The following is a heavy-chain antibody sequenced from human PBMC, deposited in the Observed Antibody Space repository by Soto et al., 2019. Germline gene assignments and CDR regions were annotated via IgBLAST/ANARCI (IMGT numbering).Heavy chain of an antibody. Sequence: QVQLVESGGGVVQPGRSLRLSCAASGFTFSSYGMHWVRQAPGKGLGWVAVIWYEGSNKYYADSVKGRVTISRDNSKNTLCLQMNSLRAEDTAGYYGARELLGELSFRDYWGQGTLVTVSS. J-gene: IGHJ4*02. CDR2: IWYEGSNK. V-gene: IGHV3-33*01. CDR3: ARELLGELSFRDY. CDR1: GFTFSSYG. D-gene: IGHD3-16*02.